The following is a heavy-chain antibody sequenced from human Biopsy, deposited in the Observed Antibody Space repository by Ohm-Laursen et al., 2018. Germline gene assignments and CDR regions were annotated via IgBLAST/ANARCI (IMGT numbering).Heavy chain of an antibody. D-gene: IGHD4-23*01. CDR1: GGSFTGHY. Sequence: SETLSLTCTVSGGSFTGHYWSWIRQPPGKGLEWIGHISYTGYTSYNSSLKSRITISVDTSRNHFPLRLSSLTAADTAVYSCARGSDDFGGLYFPRWGQGTLLTVSS. CDR3: ARGSDDFGGLYFPR. V-gene: IGHV4-59*11. J-gene: IGHJ4*02. CDR2: ISYTGYT.